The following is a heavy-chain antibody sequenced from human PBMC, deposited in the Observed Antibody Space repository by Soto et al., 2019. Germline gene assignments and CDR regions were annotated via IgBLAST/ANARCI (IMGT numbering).Heavy chain of an antibody. D-gene: IGHD1-26*01. V-gene: IGHV3-66*01. J-gene: IGHJ6*02. CDR2: IYSGGST. CDR3: AREVYVGYYYYDYGMDV. CDR1: GVTVSSND. Sequence: PCCCLRLSCAACGVTVSSNDMSLVRQAQGKGLEWVSVIYSGGSTYYADPVKGRFTISRDNSKNTLYLQMNSLRAEDTAVYYCAREVYVGYYYYDYGMDVWGQGTTVTVSS.